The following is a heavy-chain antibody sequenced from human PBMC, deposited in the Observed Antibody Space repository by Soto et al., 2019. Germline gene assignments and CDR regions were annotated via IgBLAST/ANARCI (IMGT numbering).Heavy chain of an antibody. CDR1: GFTFSNYG. V-gene: IGHV3-33*01. CDR3: ARDDEYSGNGMDV. J-gene: IGHJ6*02. Sequence: QGQLVESGGGVVQPGRSVRLSCAASGFTFSNYGMHWVRQAPGKGLEWVAVILNDGSNRYHADSVKDRFTISRDNSKNMLYLQMNSLRAEDTAVYYCARDDEYSGNGMDVWGQGTTVTVS. CDR2: ILNDGSNR. D-gene: IGHD3-10*01.